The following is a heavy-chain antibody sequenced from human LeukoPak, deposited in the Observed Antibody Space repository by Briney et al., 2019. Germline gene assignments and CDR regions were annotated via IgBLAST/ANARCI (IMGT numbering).Heavy chain of an antibody. D-gene: IGHD3-16*01. V-gene: IGHV3-30*03. J-gene: IGHJ4*02. CDR3: VRALGRLNY. Sequence: PGRSLRLSCAASGFTFSSYGMHWVRQAPGKGLEWVAVISYDGSNKYYADSVKGRFTISRDNSKNTLYLQMNSLRAEDTAVYYCVRALGRLNYWGQGTLVTVSS. CDR1: GFTFSSYG. CDR2: ISYDGSNK.